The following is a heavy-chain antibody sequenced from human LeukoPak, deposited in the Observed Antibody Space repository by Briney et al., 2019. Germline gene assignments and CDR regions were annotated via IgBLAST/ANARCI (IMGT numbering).Heavy chain of an antibody. CDR2: TGSNGYRT. CDR3: VKGRALYYAAGSLDY. J-gene: IGHJ4*02. Sequence: GGSLRLSSSPSGFTFRNYSMYCVRQAPGKGLEYVSSTGSNGYRTFYADSVRGRFAITRDTSKSALYLEMSGLRSDDTAVYYCVKGRALYYAAGSLDYWGQGARFTVS. V-gene: IGHV3-64D*06. D-gene: IGHD3-10*01. CDR1: GFTFRNYS.